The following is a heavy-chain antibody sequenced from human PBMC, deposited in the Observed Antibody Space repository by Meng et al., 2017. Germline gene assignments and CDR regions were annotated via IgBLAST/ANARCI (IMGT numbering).Heavy chain of an antibody. CDR2: LNSGKVDT. Sequence: VLLVCCGQSVQGPGGSVKSSWKASGYCVSSHAMDCVGQDPGQSIEWMGWLNSGKVDTKYSQKLQGRVPILRDSSASTAYMELSSLRSEDTAVYYCATDSCTGGICYRGSFDYWAQGTLVTVSS. D-gene: IGHD2-15*01. CDR3: ATDSCTGGICYRGSFDY. V-gene: IGHV1-3*01. CDR1: GYCVSSHA. J-gene: IGHJ4*02.